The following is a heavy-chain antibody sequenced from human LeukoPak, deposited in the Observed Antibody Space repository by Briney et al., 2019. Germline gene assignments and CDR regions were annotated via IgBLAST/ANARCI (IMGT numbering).Heavy chain of an antibody. CDR3: VRDLYTTIQGFDY. J-gene: IGHJ4*02. CDR1: GFSFNNYH. V-gene: IGHV3-48*01. D-gene: IGHD5-24*01. Sequence: GGSLRLSCAASGFSFNNYHMNRVRQAPGKGLEWVSYISRSGDSTSYADSVKGRFTISRDNAGNSVFLLLNSLRAEDTAVYYCVRDLYTTIQGFDYWGQGALVTVSS. CDR2: ISRSGDST.